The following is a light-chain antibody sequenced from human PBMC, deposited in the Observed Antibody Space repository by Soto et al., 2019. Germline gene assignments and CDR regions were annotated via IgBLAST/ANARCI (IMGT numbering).Light chain of an antibody. Sequence: VRISQSKYCVSAALGERVDIGGRPSQGIGTSLAWYQQKPGTVPKLLIHTASTLQSGVPSRFSGSGSGTDFTLPIRHLQPEDVATYYCQQYDSAPTFGPGTKVDIK. V-gene: IGKV1-27*01. CDR2: TAS. CDR1: QGIGTS. J-gene: IGKJ1*01. CDR3: QQYDSAPT.